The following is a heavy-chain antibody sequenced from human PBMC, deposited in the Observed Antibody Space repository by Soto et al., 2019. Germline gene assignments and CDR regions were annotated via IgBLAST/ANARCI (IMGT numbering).Heavy chain of an antibody. V-gene: IGHV3-13*01. D-gene: IGHD4-17*01. CDR2: IGTAGDT. Sequence: GGSLRLSCAASGFTFSSYDMHWVRQATGKGLEWVSAIGTAGDTYYPGSVKGRFTISRENAKNSLYLQMNSLRAGDTAVYYCARARPGTTVTTDAFDIWGQGTMVTVSS. CDR3: ARARPGTTVTTDAFDI. CDR1: GFTFSSYD. J-gene: IGHJ3*02.